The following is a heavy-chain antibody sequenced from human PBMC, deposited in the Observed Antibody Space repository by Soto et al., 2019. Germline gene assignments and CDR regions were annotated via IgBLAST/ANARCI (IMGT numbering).Heavy chain of an antibody. CDR1: GGSFSGYY. J-gene: IGHJ6*02. CDR3: ARGRELGYYYYYYGMDV. Sequence: SETLSLTCAVYGGSFSGYYWSWIRQPPGKGLEWIGEINHSGSTNYNPSLKSRVTISVDTSKNQFSLKLSSVTAADTAVYYCARGRELGYYYYYYGMDVWGQGTTVTVSS. CDR2: INHSGST. D-gene: IGHD3-10*01. V-gene: IGHV4-34*01.